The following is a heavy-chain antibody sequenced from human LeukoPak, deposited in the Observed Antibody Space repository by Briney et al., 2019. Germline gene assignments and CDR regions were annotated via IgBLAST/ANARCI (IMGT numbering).Heavy chain of an antibody. Sequence: GGSLRLSCAASGFTFDDYAMHWVRQAPGGGLEWVSGISWDSGSIGYADSVKGRFTISRDNAKNSLYLQMNSLRAEDTALYYCAKDPDYIDYYGMDVWGQGTTVTVSS. CDR1: GFTFDDYA. D-gene: IGHD4-11*01. J-gene: IGHJ6*02. CDR3: AKDPDYIDYYGMDV. V-gene: IGHV3-9*01. CDR2: ISWDSGSI.